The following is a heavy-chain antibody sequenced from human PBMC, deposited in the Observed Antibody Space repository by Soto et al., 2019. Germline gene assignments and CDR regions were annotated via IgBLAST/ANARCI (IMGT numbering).Heavy chain of an antibody. D-gene: IGHD3-22*01. V-gene: IGHV3-23*01. CDR1: GFTFSSYA. J-gene: IGHJ6*02. Sequence: GGSLXLSCAASGFTFSSYAMSWVRQAPGKGLEWVSAISGSGGSTYYADSVKGRFTISRDNSKNTLYLQMNSLRAEDTAVYYCAKAFDIAMIVVVSTPMDVWGQGTTVTVSS. CDR3: AKAFDIAMIVVVSTPMDV. CDR2: ISGSGGST.